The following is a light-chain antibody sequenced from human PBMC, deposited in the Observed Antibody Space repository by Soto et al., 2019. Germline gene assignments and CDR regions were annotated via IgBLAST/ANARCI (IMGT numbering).Light chain of an antibody. CDR1: SSNIGSHF. V-gene: IGLV1-47*01. CDR3: AVWDQSLTGRV. CDR2: RDD. J-gene: IGLJ3*02. Sequence: QSVLTQPPSASGTPGQSLTISCSGSSSNIGSHFVYWYQHLPGTAPKLLIFRDDQRPSGVPARFFGSKSGTSASLAITELRSEDEADYYCAVWDQSLTGRVFGGGTKLTVL.